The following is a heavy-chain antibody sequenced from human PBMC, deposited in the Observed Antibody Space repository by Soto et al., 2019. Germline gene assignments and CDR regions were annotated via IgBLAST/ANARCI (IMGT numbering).Heavy chain of an antibody. CDR2: IDPSDSYT. CDR3: ARLLQEGMDV. V-gene: IGHV5-10-1*01. Sequence: PVESLKISCKGSGYIFTSYWISCLRQMPGKGLEWMGRIDPSDSYTNYSPSFQGHVTISADKSISTAYLQWSSLKASDTAMYYCARLLQEGMDVWGQGTTVTVSS. D-gene: IGHD4-4*01. CDR1: GYIFTSYW. J-gene: IGHJ6*02.